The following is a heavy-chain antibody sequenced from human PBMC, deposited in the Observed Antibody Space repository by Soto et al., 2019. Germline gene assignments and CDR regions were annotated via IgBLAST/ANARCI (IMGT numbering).Heavy chain of an antibody. J-gene: IGHJ4*02. D-gene: IGHD2-2*01. Sequence: GGSLRLSCAASGFTFSSYGMHWVRQAPGKGLEWVAVIWYDGSNKYYADSVKGRFTISRDNSKNTLYLQMNSLRAEDTAVYYCARDRLRYCSSTSCYVNDYWGQGTLVTVSS. CDR2: IWYDGSNK. V-gene: IGHV3-33*01. CDR1: GFTFSSYG. CDR3: ARDRLRYCSSTSCYVNDY.